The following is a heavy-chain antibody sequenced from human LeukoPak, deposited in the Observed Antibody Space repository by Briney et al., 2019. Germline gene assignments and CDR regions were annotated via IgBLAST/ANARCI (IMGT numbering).Heavy chain of an antibody. J-gene: IGHJ4*02. Sequence: SETLSLTCTVSGYSISSGYYWGWIRQPPGKGLEWIGSIYYSGNTYYSPSLMSRVTISVDTSKTQFSLNLSSVTAADTAVYFCARAPHFFDTSGSRYYFDYWGQGALVTVSS. V-gene: IGHV4-38-2*02. CDR3: ARAPHFFDTSGSRYYFDY. D-gene: IGHD3-22*01. CDR1: GYSISSGYY. CDR2: IYYSGNT.